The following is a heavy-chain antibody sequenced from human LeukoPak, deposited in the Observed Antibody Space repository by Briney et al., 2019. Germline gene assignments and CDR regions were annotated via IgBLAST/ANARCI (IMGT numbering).Heavy chain of an antibody. CDR3: AKDWDSSGWYSYFDY. Sequence: GGTLRLSCGVSGFTFSSYGMHWVRQAPGRGLEWVSFIRYDGSNQYYADSVKGRFTISRDNSKNTLYLQMNSLRAEDTAMYYCAKDWDSSGWYSYFDYWGQGTLVTVSS. J-gene: IGHJ4*02. CDR1: GFTFSSYG. CDR2: IRYDGSNQ. V-gene: IGHV3-30*02. D-gene: IGHD6-19*01.